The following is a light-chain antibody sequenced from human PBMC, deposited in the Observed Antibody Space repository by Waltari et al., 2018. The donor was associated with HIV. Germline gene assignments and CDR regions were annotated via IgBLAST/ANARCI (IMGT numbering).Light chain of an antibody. J-gene: IGLJ3*02. V-gene: IGLV1-44*01. CDR1: SSNVGSNN. Sequence: QSVLTQPPSASGTPGQRVTIPCSGGSSNVGSNNVHWYQQLPGEAPKLLIYFNNQRPSGVPDRFSGSKSGTSASLAISGLQSEDEADYYCAARDDSLHGGVFGGGTKVTVL. CDR3: AARDDSLHGGV. CDR2: FNN.